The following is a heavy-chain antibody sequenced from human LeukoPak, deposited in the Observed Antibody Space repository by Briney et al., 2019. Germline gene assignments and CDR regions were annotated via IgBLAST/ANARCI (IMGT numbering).Heavy chain of an antibody. CDR2: INPSGGST. CDR1: GYTFTSYY. D-gene: IGHD5-12*01. Sequence: ASVKVSCKASGYTFTSYYMHWVRQAPGQGLEWTGIINPSGGSTSYAQKFQGRVTMTRDMSTSTVYMELSSLRSEDTAVYYCARVSGQGPDAFDIWGQGTMVTVSS. CDR3: ARVSGQGPDAFDI. J-gene: IGHJ3*02. V-gene: IGHV1-46*01.